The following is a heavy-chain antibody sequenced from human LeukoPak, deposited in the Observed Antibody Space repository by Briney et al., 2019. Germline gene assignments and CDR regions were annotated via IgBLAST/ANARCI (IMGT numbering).Heavy chain of an antibody. CDR1: GGSISSGGYY. Sequence: SETLSLTCTVSGGSISSGGYYWSWIRQPPGKGLEWIGEINHSGSTNYNPSLKSRVTISVDTSKNQFSLKLSSVTAADTAVYYCARGQRLRFLEWLSTPFAYWGQGTLVTVSS. CDR2: INHSGST. D-gene: IGHD3-3*01. CDR3: ARGQRLRFLEWLSTPFAY. J-gene: IGHJ4*02. V-gene: IGHV4-39*07.